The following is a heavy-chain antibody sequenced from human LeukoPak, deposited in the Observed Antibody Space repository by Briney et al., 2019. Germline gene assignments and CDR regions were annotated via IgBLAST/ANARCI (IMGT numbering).Heavy chain of an antibody. CDR2: IYSGDST. Sequence: GGSLRLSCAASGFTVSSNYMSWVRQAPGKGLEWVSVIYSGDSTYYADSVKGRFTISRDNAKNSLYLQMNSLRDEDTAVYYCARTLSSGLLWFGDLFPPGIDYWGQGTLVTVSS. J-gene: IGHJ4*02. D-gene: IGHD3-10*01. CDR1: GFTVSSNY. CDR3: ARTLSSGLLWFGDLFPPGIDY. V-gene: IGHV3-53*01.